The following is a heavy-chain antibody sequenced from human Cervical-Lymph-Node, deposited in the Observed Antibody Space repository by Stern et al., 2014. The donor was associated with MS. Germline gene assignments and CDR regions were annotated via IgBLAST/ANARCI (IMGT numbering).Heavy chain of an antibody. CDR2: ISGSGNNT. D-gene: IGHD5-12*01. J-gene: IGHJ5*02. V-gene: IGHV3-23*04. Sequence: EVQLVESGGGLVRPGGSLRLSCAASGFTFNNYAMTWVRQAPGKGLEWVSSISGSGNNTHYADSVKGRFTISRDNSNNRLFLHMNSLRAEDTAIYYCAKVVATWGQGTLVTVSS. CDR1: GFTFNNYA. CDR3: AKVVAT.